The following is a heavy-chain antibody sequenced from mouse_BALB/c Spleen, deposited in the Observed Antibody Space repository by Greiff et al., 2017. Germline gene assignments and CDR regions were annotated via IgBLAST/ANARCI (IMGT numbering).Heavy chain of an antibody. J-gene: IGHJ4*01. Sequence: VHVKQSGAELVKPGASVKLSCTASGFNIKDTYMHWVKQRPEQGLEWIGRIDPANGNTKYDPKFQGKATITADTSSNTAYLQLSSLTSEDTAVYYCARSNYYGSSKAMDYWGQGTSVTVSS. V-gene: IGHV14-3*02. CDR1: GFNIKDTY. CDR3: ARSNYYGSSKAMDY. CDR2: IDPANGNT. D-gene: IGHD1-1*01.